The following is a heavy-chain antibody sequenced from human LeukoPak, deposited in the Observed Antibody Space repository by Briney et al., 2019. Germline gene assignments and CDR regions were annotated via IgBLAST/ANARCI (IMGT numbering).Heavy chain of an antibody. J-gene: IGHJ6*03. CDR2: IYYSGST. D-gene: IGHD2-15*01. V-gene: IGHV4-59*01. CDR1: GGSISSYY. CDR3: ASFYCSGGSCYQYYSYYYMDV. Sequence: SETLSLTCTVSGGSISSYYWSWIRQPPGKGLEWIGYIYYSGSTNYNPSLKSRVTISVDTSKNQFSLKLSSVTAADTAVYYCASFYCSGGSCYQYYSYYYMDVWGKGTTVTISS.